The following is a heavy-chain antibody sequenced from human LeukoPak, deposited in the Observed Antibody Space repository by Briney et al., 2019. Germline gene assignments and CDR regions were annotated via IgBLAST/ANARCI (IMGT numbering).Heavy chain of an antibody. CDR3: AKTPRVVVAATHDY. D-gene: IGHD2-15*01. V-gene: IGHV3-30*18. CDR2: ISYDGSNK. CDR1: GFTFSSYG. J-gene: IGHJ4*02. Sequence: GGSLRLSCAASGFTFSSYGMHRVRQAPGKELEWVAVISYDGSNKYYADSVKGRFTISRDNSKNTLYLQMNSLRAEDTAVYYCAKTPRVVVAATHDYWGQGTLVTVSS.